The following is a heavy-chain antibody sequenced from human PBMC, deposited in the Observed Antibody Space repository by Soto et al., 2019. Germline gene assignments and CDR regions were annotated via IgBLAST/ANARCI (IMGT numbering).Heavy chain of an antibody. V-gene: IGHV3-23*01. D-gene: IGHD3-10*01. Sequence: GGSLRLSCAASGFTFSSYAMSWVRQAPGKGLEWVSAISDSGGSTYYADSVKGRFTISRDNSKNTLYLQMNSLRAEDTAVYYCAKDGRALLWPNDYWGQGTLVTVSS. CDR3: AKDGRALLWPNDY. CDR2: ISDSGGST. J-gene: IGHJ4*02. CDR1: GFTFSSYA.